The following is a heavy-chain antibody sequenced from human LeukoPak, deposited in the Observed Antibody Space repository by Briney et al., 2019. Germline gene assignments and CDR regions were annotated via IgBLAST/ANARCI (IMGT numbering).Heavy chain of an antibody. V-gene: IGHV3-66*02. CDR3: ARSTVTGYVGEYYFDY. J-gene: IGHJ4*02. Sequence: GGSLRLSCAASGFTVSSNYMSWVRQAPGKGLEWVSVIYSGGSTYYADSVKGRFTISRDNSKNTLYLQMNSLRAEDTAVYYCARSTVTGYVGEYYFDYWGQGTLVTVSS. D-gene: IGHD4-11*01. CDR2: IYSGGST. CDR1: GFTVSSNY.